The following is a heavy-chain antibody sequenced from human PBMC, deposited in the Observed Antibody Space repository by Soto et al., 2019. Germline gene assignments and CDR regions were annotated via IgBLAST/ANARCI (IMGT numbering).Heavy chain of an antibody. V-gene: IGHV3-7*05. Sequence: GGSLRLSCAASGFTFSSYWMSWVRQGPGKGPEWVANIKQDGSEIYYVDSVKGRFTISRDNAKSSLYLQMTSLRAEDTAVYHCAKSLSAIPGNSWGQGTLVTVSS. CDR2: IKQDGSEI. D-gene: IGHD2-2*01. CDR3: AKSLSAIPGNS. CDR1: GFTFSSYW. J-gene: IGHJ4*02.